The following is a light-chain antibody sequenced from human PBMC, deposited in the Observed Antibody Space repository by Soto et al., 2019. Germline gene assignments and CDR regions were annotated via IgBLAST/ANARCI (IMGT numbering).Light chain of an antibody. CDR3: QQYGSSPWP. CDR2: GTS. CDR1: RNINGNY. Sequence: EIVMTQSPATLSVSPGERATLSCRASRNINGNYLGWYQLKRGQAPRLLIYGTSTRATGIPDRFSGSGSGTDFTLTISRLEPEDFAVYYCQQYGSSPWPFGQGTKVDIK. V-gene: IGKV3-20*01. J-gene: IGKJ1*01.